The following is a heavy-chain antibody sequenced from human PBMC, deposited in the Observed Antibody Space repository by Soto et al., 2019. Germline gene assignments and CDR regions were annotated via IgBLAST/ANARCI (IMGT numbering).Heavy chain of an antibody. V-gene: IGHV1-46*01. CDR2: INPSGGST. Sequence: GASVKVSCKASGYTFTSYYMHWVRQAPGQGLEWMGIINPSGGSTSYAQKFQGRVTMTRDTSTSTVYMELSSLRSEDTAVYYCARDHVVVEYSFGVGGRDRYYYYGMDVWGQGTTVTVSS. CDR3: ARDHVVVEYSFGVGGRDRYYYYGMDV. CDR1: GYTFTSYY. J-gene: IGHJ6*02. D-gene: IGHD5-18*01.